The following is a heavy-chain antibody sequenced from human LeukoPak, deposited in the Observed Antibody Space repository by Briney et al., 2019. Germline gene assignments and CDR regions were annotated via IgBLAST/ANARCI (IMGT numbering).Heavy chain of an antibody. CDR1: GFTFSNYA. CDR3: AKTRSGSYLLFDC. Sequence: GGSLRLSCAAPGFTFSNYAMTWVRQAPGKGLERVSGISGGGDSTSHADSVKGRFTISRDNSKNALYLQMNSLRVEDTAVYYCAKTRSGSYLLFDCWGQGTLVTVSS. J-gene: IGHJ4*02. D-gene: IGHD1-26*01. CDR2: ISGGGDST. V-gene: IGHV3-23*01.